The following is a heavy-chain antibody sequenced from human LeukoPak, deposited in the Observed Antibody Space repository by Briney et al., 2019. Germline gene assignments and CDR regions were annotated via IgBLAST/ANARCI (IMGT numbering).Heavy chain of an antibody. Sequence: GASVKVSCKASGYTFTSYDINWVRQATGQGLEWMGWMNPNCGNTGYAQKFQGRVTMTTNTPISTAYMELSSLRSEDTAIYYCARGYSINCSSTSCNHYLNWFDPWGQGTLVTVSS. J-gene: IGHJ5*02. CDR1: GYTFTSYD. V-gene: IGHV1-8*01. D-gene: IGHD2-2*01. CDR2: MNPNCGNT. CDR3: ARGYSINCSSTSCNHYLNWFDP.